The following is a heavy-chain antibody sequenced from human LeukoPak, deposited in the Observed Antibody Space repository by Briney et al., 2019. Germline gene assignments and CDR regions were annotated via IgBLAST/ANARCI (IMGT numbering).Heavy chain of an antibody. J-gene: IGHJ4*02. Sequence: GVSLRRSCVASGFFFSDSAMAWVRQAPGKGLEWVSTTTGRGDNTHYADSVKGRFTFSRDNSKNTLYLQMNSLGVDDTAVYYCTRDLTEYVGASADWGQGTLVTVSS. CDR1: GFFFSDSA. V-gene: IGHV3-23*01. CDR3: TRDLTEYVGASAD. D-gene: IGHD1-26*01. CDR2: TTGRGDNT.